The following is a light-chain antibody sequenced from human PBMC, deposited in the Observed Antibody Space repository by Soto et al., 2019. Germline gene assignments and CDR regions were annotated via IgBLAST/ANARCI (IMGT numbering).Light chain of an antibody. CDR2: GAS. V-gene: IGKV3-20*01. CDR1: HSVSRTY. Sequence: EFVLTQSPGTLSLSPGERATLSCRASHSVSRTYLAWYQQKPGQAPRLLMYGASDRATGTPGRFSGSGSGTDFTLTISGLEPEDSAVYYCQQFDDSVTFGQGTRLEIK. CDR3: QQFDDSVT. J-gene: IGKJ5*01.